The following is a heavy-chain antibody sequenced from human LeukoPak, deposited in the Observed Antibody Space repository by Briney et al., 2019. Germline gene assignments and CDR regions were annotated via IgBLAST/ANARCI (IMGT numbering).Heavy chain of an antibody. J-gene: IGHJ5*02. V-gene: IGHV1-18*01. CDR3: ARVRYYYASGTSNWFDP. Sequence: ASVKVSCKASGYTFTSKTISWVRQAPGQGLEWLGWINTFNGLTNYAQKSQVRFTMTTDTSTSTAYMELRSLRSDDTAVYYCARVRYYYASGTSNWFDPWGQGTLVTVSS. CDR2: INTFNGLT. D-gene: IGHD3-10*01. CDR1: GYTFTSKT.